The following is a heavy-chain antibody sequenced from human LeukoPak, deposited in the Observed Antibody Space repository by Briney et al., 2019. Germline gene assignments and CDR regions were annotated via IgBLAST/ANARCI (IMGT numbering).Heavy chain of an antibody. Sequence: PGGSLRLPCAASGFPFSSYSMNWVRQAPGKGLEWVSSISSSFSHIYYADSVKGRFTISRDNAKNLLYLHMNSLRAEDTAVNYCARDLVYCSGASCYQRGFDYWGQGSLVTVSS. V-gene: IGHV3-21*01. CDR3: ARDLVYCSGASCYQRGFDY. J-gene: IGHJ4*02. CDR1: GFPFSSYS. CDR2: ISSSFSHI. D-gene: IGHD2-15*01.